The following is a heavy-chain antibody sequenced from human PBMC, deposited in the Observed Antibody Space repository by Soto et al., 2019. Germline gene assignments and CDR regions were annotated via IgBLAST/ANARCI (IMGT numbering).Heavy chain of an antibody. CDR3: ARSYYDILTGYSLGY. CDR2: IYYSGST. Sequence: PSETLSLTCTVSGGSISSYYWSWIRQPPGKGLEWIGYIYYSGSTNYNPSLKSRVTISVDTSKNQFSLKLSSVTAADTAVYYCARSYYDILTGYSLGYWGQGTLVTVPQ. J-gene: IGHJ4*02. V-gene: IGHV4-59*01. CDR1: GGSISSYY. D-gene: IGHD3-9*01.